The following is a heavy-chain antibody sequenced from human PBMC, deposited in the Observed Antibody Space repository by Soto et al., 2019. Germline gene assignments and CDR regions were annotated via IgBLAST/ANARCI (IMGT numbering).Heavy chain of an antibody. J-gene: IGHJ4*02. V-gene: IGHV2-5*02. Sequence: QITLKESGPTLVNPTQPLTLTCTVSGFSLTTSGVGVGWIRQPPGKAPEWLALIYWAGIERYSPSLRSRLTITMDTSKNQFVLTMTTMEPVDTATDYCAHSTCSGGTCYLFDHWGQGTPVIVSS. CDR2: IYWAGIE. D-gene: IGHD2-15*01. CDR3: AHSTCSGGTCYLFDH. CDR1: GFSLTTSGVG.